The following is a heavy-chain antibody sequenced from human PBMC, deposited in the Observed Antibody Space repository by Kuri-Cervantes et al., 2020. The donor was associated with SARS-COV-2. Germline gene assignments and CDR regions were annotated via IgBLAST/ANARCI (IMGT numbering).Heavy chain of an antibody. V-gene: IGHV3-48*01. J-gene: IGHJ4*02. D-gene: IGHD2-2*01. Sequence: GGSLRLSCAASGFTFSSYSMNRVRQAPGKGLEWVSYISSSSSTIYYADSVKGRFTTSRDNAKNSLYLQMNSLRAEDTAVYYCIVVVPAAFDYWGQGTLVTVSS. CDR2: ISSSSSTI. CDR1: GFTFSSYS. CDR3: IVVVPAAFDY.